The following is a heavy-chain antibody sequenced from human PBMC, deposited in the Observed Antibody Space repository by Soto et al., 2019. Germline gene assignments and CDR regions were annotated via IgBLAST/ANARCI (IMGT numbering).Heavy chain of an antibody. Sequence: GGSLRLSCAASGFTFSSYGMHWVRQAPGKGLEWVAVIWYDGSNKYYADSVKGRFTISRDNSKNTLYLQMNGLRAEDTAVYYCARDSWPTNDMPREVDYWGQGTLVTVSS. V-gene: IGHV3-33*01. J-gene: IGHJ4*02. CDR2: IWYDGSNK. CDR1: GFTFSSYG. D-gene: IGHD1-1*01. CDR3: ARDSWPTNDMPREVDY.